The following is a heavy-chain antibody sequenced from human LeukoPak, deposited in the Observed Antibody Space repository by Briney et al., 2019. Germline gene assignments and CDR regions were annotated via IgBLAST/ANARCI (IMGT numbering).Heavy chain of an antibody. CDR3: ARHGQDSSGYYYTIGY. CDR2: IYYSGST. V-gene: IGHV4-39*01. J-gene: IGHJ4*02. Sequence: SETLSLTCTVSGGSISSGSYYWGWIRQPPGKGLEWIGSIYYSGSTYYNPSLKSRVTISVDTSKNQFSLKLSSVTAADTAVYYCARHGQDSSGYYYTIGYWGQGTLVTVSS. CDR1: GGSISSGSYY. D-gene: IGHD3-22*01.